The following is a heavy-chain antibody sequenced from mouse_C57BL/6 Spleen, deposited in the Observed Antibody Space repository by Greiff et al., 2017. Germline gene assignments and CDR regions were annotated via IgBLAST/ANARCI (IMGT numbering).Heavy chain of an antibody. CDR1: GYTFTSYW. D-gene: IGHD2-4*01. J-gene: IGHJ4*01. Sequence: QVQLQQPGAELVMPGASVKLSCKASGYTFTSYWMHWVKQRPGKGLAWIGEFDTSDSYPNYTQKFKGKSTLTVDKSSSTAYMQLSSLTSEDSAVYYCASLGITRSMDYWGQGTSVTVSS. CDR2: FDTSDSYP. CDR3: ASLGITRSMDY. V-gene: IGHV1-69*01.